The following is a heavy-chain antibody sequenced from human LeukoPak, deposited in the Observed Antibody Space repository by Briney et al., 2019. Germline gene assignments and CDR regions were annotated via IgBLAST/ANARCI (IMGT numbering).Heavy chain of an antibody. J-gene: IGHJ6*02. CDR2: INHSGST. CDR3: ARSGILSHYGMDV. Sequence: PSETLSLTCAVYGGSFSGYYWSWIRQPPGKGLEWIGEINHSGSTNYNPSLKSRVTISVDTSKNQFSLKLSSVTAADTAVYYCARSGILSHYGMDVWGQGTTVTASS. CDR1: GGSFSGYY. D-gene: IGHD2/OR15-2a*01. V-gene: IGHV4-34*01.